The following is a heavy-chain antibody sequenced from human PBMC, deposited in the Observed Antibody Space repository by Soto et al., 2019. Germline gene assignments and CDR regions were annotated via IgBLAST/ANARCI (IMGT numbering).Heavy chain of an antibody. CDR1: GFTFSSYA. D-gene: IGHD3-22*01. V-gene: IGHV3-23*01. CDR2: ISGSGGST. J-gene: IGHJ4*02. CDR3: AKGSITMIVVVITPVFDY. Sequence: GGSLILSCAASGFTFSSYAMSWVRQAPGKGLEWVSAISGSGGSTYYADSVKGRFTISRDNSKNTPYLQMNSLRAEDTAVYYCAKGSITMIVVVITPVFDYWGQGTLVTVSS.